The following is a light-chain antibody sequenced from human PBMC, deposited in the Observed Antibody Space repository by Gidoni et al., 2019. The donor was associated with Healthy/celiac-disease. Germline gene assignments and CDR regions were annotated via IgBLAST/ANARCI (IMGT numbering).Light chain of an antibody. CDR2: RNN. Sequence: QSVLPQPPSASGTPGQRVTISCSGSSSNIGSNYVYWYQQFPGTAPKLLIYRNNQRPPGVPDRFSGSKAGTSASLAISGLRSEDEADYYCAAWDDSLSGFYVFGTGTKVTVL. V-gene: IGLV1-47*01. CDR3: AAWDDSLSGFYV. CDR1: SSNIGSNY. J-gene: IGLJ1*01.